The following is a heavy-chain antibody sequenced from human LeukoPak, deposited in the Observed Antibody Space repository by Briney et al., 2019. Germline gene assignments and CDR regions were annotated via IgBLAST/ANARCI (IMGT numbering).Heavy chain of an antibody. CDR3: ARSKGALKTWHYYFDY. Sequence: GSLRLSCAASGFTFSSYWMSWVRQAPGKGLEWVANIKQDGSEKYYVDSVKGRFTISRDNAKNSLYLQMNSLRAEDTAVYYCARSKGALKTWHYYFDYWGQGTLVTVSS. J-gene: IGHJ4*02. CDR1: GFTFSSYW. V-gene: IGHV3-7*01. CDR2: IKQDGSEK. D-gene: IGHD3-16*01.